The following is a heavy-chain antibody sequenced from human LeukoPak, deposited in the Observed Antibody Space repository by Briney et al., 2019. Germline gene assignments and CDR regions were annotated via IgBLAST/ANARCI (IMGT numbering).Heavy chain of an antibody. CDR3: ARGGATRYFDG. V-gene: IGHV4-4*09. CDR1: GGSISSYY. CDR2: IYTSGST. J-gene: IGHJ4*02. D-gene: IGHD5-24*01. Sequence: SETLSLTCTVSGGSISSYYWNWVRQPPGKGLERIGYIYTSGSTNYNPSLKSRVTISVDTSKNQLSLKLRSVTAADTAVYYCARGGATRYFDGWGQGTLVTVSS.